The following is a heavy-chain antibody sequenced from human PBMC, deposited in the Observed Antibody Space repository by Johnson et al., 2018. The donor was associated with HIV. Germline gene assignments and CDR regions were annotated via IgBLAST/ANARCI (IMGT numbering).Heavy chain of an antibody. CDR2: INWNGGST. J-gene: IGHJ3*02. D-gene: IGHD3-22*01. Sequence: VQLVESGGGVVRPGGSLRLSCAASGFTFGDYGMSWVRQPPGKGLEWVSCINWNGGSTGYADSVKGRFTISRDKAKNSLDLQMNSLRDEDTAVYYCARPGSDSSGYYYHYDAFDIWGPGTMVTVSS. V-gene: IGHV3-20*04. CDR3: ARPGSDSSGYYYHYDAFDI. CDR1: GFTFGDYG.